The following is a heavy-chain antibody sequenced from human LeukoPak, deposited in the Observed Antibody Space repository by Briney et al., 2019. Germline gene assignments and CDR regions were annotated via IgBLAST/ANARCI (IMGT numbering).Heavy chain of an antibody. J-gene: IGHJ5*02. CDR3: ARVSVTTETDWFDP. D-gene: IGHD4-17*01. CDR1: GGSISSYY. CDR2: IYTSGSA. Sequence: SETLSLTCTVSGGSISSYYWSWIRQPAGKGLEWIGRIYTSGSANYNPSLKSRVTMSVDTSKNQFSLKLSSVTAADTAVYYCARVSVTTETDWFDPWGQGTLVTVSS. V-gene: IGHV4-4*07.